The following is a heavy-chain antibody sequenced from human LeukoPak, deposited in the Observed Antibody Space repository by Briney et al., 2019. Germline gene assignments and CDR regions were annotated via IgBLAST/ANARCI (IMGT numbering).Heavy chain of an antibody. CDR2: IKEDGTEQ. D-gene: IGHD3-10*01. CDR1: GFIFSRHS. V-gene: IGHV3-7*01. Sequence: PGGSLRLSCAVSGFIFSRHSMSWIRQAPGKGLEWVAKIKEDGTEQYYVDSVKGRFTISRDNAKNTVYLQMTTLRAEDTALYYCVRESGDYGSAGMPGYYYYMDVWAKGTTVIVSS. CDR3: VRESGDYGSAGMPGYYYYMDV. J-gene: IGHJ6*03.